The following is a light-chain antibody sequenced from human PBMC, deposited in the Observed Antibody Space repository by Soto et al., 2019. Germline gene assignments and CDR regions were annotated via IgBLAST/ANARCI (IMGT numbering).Light chain of an antibody. CDR2: DVS. J-gene: IGLJ1*01. Sequence: QPVLTQPASVSGSPGQSISLSCTGTSSDVGGYNYVSWYQQHPGKAPKLMIYDVSDRPSGVSNRFSASKSGNTASLTISGLQAEDEADYYCCSYTSSSTPWVFGTGTKVTVL. CDR1: SSDVGGYNY. V-gene: IGLV2-14*03. CDR3: CSYTSSSTPWV.